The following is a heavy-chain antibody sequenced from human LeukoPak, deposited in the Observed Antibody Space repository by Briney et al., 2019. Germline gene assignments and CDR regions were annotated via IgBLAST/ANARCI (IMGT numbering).Heavy chain of an antibody. D-gene: IGHD6-6*01. CDR3: ATESSRSSAY. CDR1: GFTFDNYA. J-gene: IGHJ4*02. CDR2: ISRSGSSI. V-gene: IGHV3-48*01. Sequence: GGSLRLSCAASGFTFDNYAMNWLRQAPGKGLEWVSHISRSGSSIFYADSVKGRFTIFRDNGQNSLYLQMSSLRAEDTAVYYCATESSRSSAYWGQGTLVTVSS.